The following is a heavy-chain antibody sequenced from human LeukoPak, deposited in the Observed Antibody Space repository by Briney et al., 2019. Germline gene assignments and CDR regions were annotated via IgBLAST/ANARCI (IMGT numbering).Heavy chain of an antibody. CDR2: INYDARSR. CDR1: GFTFSLSW. CDR3: VRGAGPGTPFD. Sequence: GGSLRLSCAASGFTFSLSWMHWVRQAPGKGLEWVSSINYDARSRTYADSVRGRLTISRDNAENTLFLQMNSLRVEDSAIYSCVRGAGPGTPFDWGQGILVTVSS. J-gene: IGHJ1*01. D-gene: IGHD1-1*01. V-gene: IGHV3-74*01.